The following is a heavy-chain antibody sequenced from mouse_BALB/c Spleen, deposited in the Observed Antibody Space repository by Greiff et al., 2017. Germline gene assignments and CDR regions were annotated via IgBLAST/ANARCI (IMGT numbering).Heavy chain of an antibody. CDR3: ARHEDYGSRNYFDD. V-gene: IGHV5-12-2*01. CDR2: ISNGGGST. Sequence: EVQVVESGGGLVQPGGSLKHSCAASGFTFSSYTMSWVRQTPEKRLEWVAYISNGGGSTYYPDTVKGRFTISRDNAKNTLYLQMSSLKSEDTAMYYCARHEDYGSRNYFDDWGQGTTLTVSS. D-gene: IGHD1-1*01. J-gene: IGHJ2*01. CDR1: GFTFSSYT.